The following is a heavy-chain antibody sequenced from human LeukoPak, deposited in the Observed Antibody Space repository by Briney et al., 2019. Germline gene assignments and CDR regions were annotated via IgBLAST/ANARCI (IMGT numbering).Heavy chain of an antibody. D-gene: IGHD3-3*01. CDR1: GGSISSSSYY. J-gene: IGHJ4*02. V-gene: IGHV4-39*01. CDR3: SVYDFWSGYYRSFDY. CDR2: IYYSGST. Sequence: PSETLSLTCTVSGGSISSSSYYWGWIRQPPGKGLEWIGSIYYSGSTYYNPSLKSRVTISVDTSKNQFSLKLSSVTAADTAVYYCSVYDFWSGYYRSFDYWGQRTLVTVSS.